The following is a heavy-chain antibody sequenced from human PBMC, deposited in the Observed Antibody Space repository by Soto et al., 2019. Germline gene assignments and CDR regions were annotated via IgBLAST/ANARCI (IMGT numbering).Heavy chain of an antibody. CDR1: GGSISSGDYY. Sequence: QVQLQESGPGLVKPSQTLTLTCTVSGGSISSGDYYWSWIRQHPGEGLEWIGYIYYSGSTNYNASLKSRVTISVDTSKNQFSLKLDSLTAADTAVYYCARGPGVSGYYSVDQYYGMDVWGQGTRVTVSS. CDR2: IYYSGST. J-gene: IGHJ6*02. CDR3: ARGPGVSGYYSVDQYYGMDV. D-gene: IGHD3-22*01. V-gene: IGHV4-31*03.